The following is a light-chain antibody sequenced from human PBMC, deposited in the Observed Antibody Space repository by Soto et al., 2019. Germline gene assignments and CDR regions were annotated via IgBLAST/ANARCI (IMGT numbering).Light chain of an antibody. CDR2: DAS. V-gene: IGKV1-5*01. CDR1: QSISSW. Sequence: DIHMTHSPSTLSASVGDRVTITCRASQSISSWLAWYQQKPGKAPKLLIYDASSLESGVPSRFSGSGSGTEFTLTISSLQPDDFATYYCQQYNSYSFAFGGGTKVDIK. J-gene: IGKJ4*01. CDR3: QQYNSYSFA.